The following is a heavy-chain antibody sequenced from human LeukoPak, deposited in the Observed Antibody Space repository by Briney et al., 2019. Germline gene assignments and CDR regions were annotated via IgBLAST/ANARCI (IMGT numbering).Heavy chain of an antibody. J-gene: IGHJ4*02. CDR3: ARVGAPGGLRPYHYYY. Sequence: ASVKVSCKASGYIFSDYWIHWVRQAPRRGVAGLGWIDPASGITNQPQKFQGRITVTRDTSASTVYMDLTGLTTDDTALYYCARVGAPGGLRPYHYYYWGQGTLVTVSS. CDR1: GYIFSDYW. D-gene: IGHD3-16*01. V-gene: IGHV1-2*02. CDR2: IDPASGIT.